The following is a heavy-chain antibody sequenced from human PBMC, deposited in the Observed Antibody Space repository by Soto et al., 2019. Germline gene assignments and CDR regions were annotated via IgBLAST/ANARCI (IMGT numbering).Heavy chain of an antibody. J-gene: IGHJ2*01. CDR2: IWYDGSNK. CDR1: GFTFSSYG. Sequence: QVPMVESGGGVVQPGRSLRLSCAASGFTFSSYGMHWVLQAPGKGLEWVAVIWYDGSNKYYADSVKGRFTISRDNCKNTLYRQMKSLRAEDTAVYYCARGRFCSGGSCYYDWYFDLWGRGTLVTVSS. D-gene: IGHD2-15*01. CDR3: ARGRFCSGGSCYYDWYFDL. V-gene: IGHV3-33*01.